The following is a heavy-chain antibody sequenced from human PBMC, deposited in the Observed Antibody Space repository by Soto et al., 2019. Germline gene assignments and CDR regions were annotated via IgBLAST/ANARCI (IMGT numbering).Heavy chain of an antibody. J-gene: IGHJ4*02. Sequence: PGGSLRLSCAASGFTFSSYSMNWVRQAPGKGLEWVSYISSSSTIYYADSVKGRFTISRDNAKNSLYLQMNSLRDEDTAVYYCARDSSSLTFDYWGQGTLVTVSS. CDR3: ARDSSSLTFDY. D-gene: IGHD6-6*01. CDR1: GFTFSSYS. V-gene: IGHV3-48*02. CDR2: ISSSSTI.